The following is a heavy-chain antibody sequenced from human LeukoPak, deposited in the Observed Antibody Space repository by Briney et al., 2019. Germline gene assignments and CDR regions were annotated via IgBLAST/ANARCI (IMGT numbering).Heavy chain of an antibody. D-gene: IGHD3-22*01. Sequence: SETLSLTCTVSGGSISGLYWSWIRQSPGKGLEWIGYIYSRGSTNYNPSLKSRVTISVDTSKNQFSLKLSSVTAADTAVYYCARVLGDYYYDSSGYYYVNWGQGTLVTVSS. J-gene: IGHJ4*02. CDR3: ARVLGDYYYDSSGYYYVN. CDR2: IYSRGST. CDR1: GGSISGLY. V-gene: IGHV4-59*11.